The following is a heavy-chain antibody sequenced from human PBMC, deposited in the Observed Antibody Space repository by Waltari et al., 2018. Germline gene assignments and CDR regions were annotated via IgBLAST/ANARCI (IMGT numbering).Heavy chain of an antibody. Sequence: HVQLVQSGAEVKKPGSSVKVSCKASCGTFSRYAIRWVRLARGQGRGGSGGIVPSLGTANYGQECQGRVTSTANECTSTAYMELSSLRSEDMAGYYCARGVWSGCYGGFDYWGQGTLVTVSS. CDR2: IVPSLGTA. D-gene: IGHD3-3*01. V-gene: IGHV1-69*12. J-gene: IGHJ4*02. CDR3: ARGVWSGCYGGFDY. CDR1: CGTFSRYA.